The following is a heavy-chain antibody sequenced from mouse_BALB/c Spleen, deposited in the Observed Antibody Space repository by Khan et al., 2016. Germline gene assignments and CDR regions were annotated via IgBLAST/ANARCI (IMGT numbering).Heavy chain of an antibody. CDR3: GRTFWYFDV. CDR1: GFDFSRYW. CDR2: INPDSSTI. Sequence: EVKLLESGGGLVQPGGSLTLSCAASGFDFSRYWLSWVRQAPGKGLEWIGEINPDSSTINYTPSLKDKFIISRDNAKNTLYLQLSNVRSEDTALYYCGRTFWYFDVWGAGTTVTVSA. V-gene: IGHV4-1*02. J-gene: IGHJ1*01.